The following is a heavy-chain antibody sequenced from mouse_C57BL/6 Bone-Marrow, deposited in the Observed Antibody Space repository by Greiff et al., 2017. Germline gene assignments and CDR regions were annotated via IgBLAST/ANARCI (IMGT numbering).Heavy chain of an antibody. CDR1: GYTFTNYW. V-gene: IGHV1-63*01. J-gene: IGHJ3*01. CDR2: IYPGGGYT. D-gene: IGHD2-4*01. Sequence: QVQLKESGAELVRPGTSVKMSCKASGYTFTNYWIGWAKQRPGHGLEWIGDIYPGGGYTNYNEKFKGKATLTADKSSSTAYMQCSSLTSEDSAIYYCARFGDYDGFAYWGQGTLVTVSA. CDR3: ARFGDYDGFAY.